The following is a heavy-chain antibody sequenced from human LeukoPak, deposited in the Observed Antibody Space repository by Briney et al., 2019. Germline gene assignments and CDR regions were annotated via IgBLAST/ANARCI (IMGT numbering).Heavy chain of an antibody. CDR3: ARRYNDYYSSCYYYFDY. J-gene: IGHJ4*02. CDR1: GGSISSSDYY. Sequence: SQTLSLTRTVSGGSISSSDYYWGWIGQPPGKGLEWIGSMYDVGGTSYTPSLTSRVTISADTSKTKFPLKLTSVAAADTDVYYCARRYNDYYSSCYYYFDYWGRGILVTVSS. D-gene: IGHD3-22*01. V-gene: IGHV4-39*01. CDR2: MYDVGGT.